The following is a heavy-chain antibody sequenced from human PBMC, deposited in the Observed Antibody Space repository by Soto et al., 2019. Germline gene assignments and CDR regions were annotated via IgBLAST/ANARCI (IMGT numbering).Heavy chain of an antibody. V-gene: IGHV3-23*01. CDR2: ISGSGGST. D-gene: IGHD2-2*01. J-gene: IGHJ6*02. Sequence: GSLRLSCAASGFTFSSYAMSWVRQAPGKGLEWVSAISGSGGSTYYADSVKGRFTISRDNSKNTLYLQMNSLRAEDTAVYYCAKEGYCSSTSCYSITGPGGLYGMDVWGQGTKVTVSS. CDR3: AKEGYCSSTSCYSITGPGGLYGMDV. CDR1: GFTFSSYA.